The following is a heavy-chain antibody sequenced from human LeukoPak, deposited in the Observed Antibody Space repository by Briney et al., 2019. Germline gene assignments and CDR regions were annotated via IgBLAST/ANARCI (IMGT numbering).Heavy chain of an antibody. CDR2: IDPSDSYT. CDR1: GYSFTSYW. Sequence: GESLKISCKGSGYSFTSYWISWVRQMPGKGLEWMGRIDPSDSYTNYSPSFQGHVTISADKSISTACLQWSSLKASDTAMYYCARHLKATVTPSDYWGQGTLVTVSS. D-gene: IGHD4-17*01. CDR3: ARHLKATVTPSDY. J-gene: IGHJ4*02. V-gene: IGHV5-10-1*01.